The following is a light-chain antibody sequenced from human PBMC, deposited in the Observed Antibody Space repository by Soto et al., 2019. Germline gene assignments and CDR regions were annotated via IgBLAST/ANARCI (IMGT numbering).Light chain of an antibody. CDR2: GAS. V-gene: IGKV3-20*01. Sequence: EIVLTQSPGTLSLSPGERATLSCRASQSVSSSYLACYQQKPGQAPRLLIYGASSRATGIPDRFSGSGSGTDFTLTISRLEPEDFAMYYCQQYSRSPPWTFGQGTKVEIK. CDR3: QQYSRSPPWT. CDR1: QSVSSSY. J-gene: IGKJ1*01.